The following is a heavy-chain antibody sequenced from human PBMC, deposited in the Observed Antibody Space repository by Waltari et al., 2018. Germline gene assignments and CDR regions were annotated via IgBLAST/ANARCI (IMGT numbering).Heavy chain of an antibody. Sequence: QVQLQESGPGLVKPSETMSLTCTVAGGSISGYYWSWIRQPAGKGLEWIGRMYSSGTTKYSTALNGTTNYNPSLRSRVSMSVDTSKNQFSLKLSSVTDADTAVYYCARTRSGHSGVLYYYMDVWGVGTTVTISS. CDR3: ARTRSGHSGVLYYYMDV. CDR1: GGSISGYY. D-gene: IGHD3-3*01. J-gene: IGHJ6*03. CDR2: MYSSGTTKYSTALNGTT. V-gene: IGHV4-4*07.